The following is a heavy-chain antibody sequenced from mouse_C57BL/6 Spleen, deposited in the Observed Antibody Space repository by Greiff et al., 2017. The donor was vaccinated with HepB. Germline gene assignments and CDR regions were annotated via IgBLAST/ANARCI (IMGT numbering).Heavy chain of an antibody. CDR3: ARSQFPYYFDY. Sequence: VKLQESGAELARPGASVKLSCKASGYTFTSYGISWVKQRTGQGLEWIGEIYPRSGNTYYNEKFKGKATLTADKSSSTAYMELRSLTSEDSAVYFCARSQFPYYFDYWGQGTTLTVSS. CDR2: IYPRSGNT. J-gene: IGHJ2*01. CDR1: GYTFTSYG. V-gene: IGHV1-81*01.